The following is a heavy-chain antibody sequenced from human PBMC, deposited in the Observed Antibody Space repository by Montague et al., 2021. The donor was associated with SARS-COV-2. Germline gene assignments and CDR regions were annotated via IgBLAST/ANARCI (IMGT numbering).Heavy chain of an antibody. CDR2: IYYSGST. Sequence: SETLSLTCTVSGGSISSSSYCWGWIRQPPGKGLEWIGSIYYSGSTYYNPSLKSRVTISVDTSKNQFSLKLSSVTAADTAVYYCARQGRDGYNTYYFDYWGQGTLVTVSS. CDR1: GGSISSSSYC. CDR3: ARQGRDGYNTYYFDY. D-gene: IGHD5-24*01. J-gene: IGHJ4*02. V-gene: IGHV4-39*01.